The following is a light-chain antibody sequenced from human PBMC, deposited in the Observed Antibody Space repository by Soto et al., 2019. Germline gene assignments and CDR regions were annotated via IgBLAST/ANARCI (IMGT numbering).Light chain of an antibody. CDR2: AAS. Sequence: DIQMTQSPSAVSASVGDRVTITCRTSQDISNWLAWYQQKPGKAPKLLISAASSLQSGVPSRFSGSGSGTHFPLPINSLQAEDFAAYFCQQVHSFPLTFGGGTKVA. CDR3: QQVHSFPLT. J-gene: IGKJ4*01. V-gene: IGKV1-12*01. CDR1: QDISNW.